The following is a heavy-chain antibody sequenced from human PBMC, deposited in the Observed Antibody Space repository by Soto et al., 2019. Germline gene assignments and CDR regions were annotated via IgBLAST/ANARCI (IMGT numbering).Heavy chain of an antibody. Sequence: QVQLVESGGGVVQPGRSLRLSCAASGFTFSSYAMHWVRQAPGKGLEWVALMSYDGSKRYYADSVKGRFTISRDNSKNSRYLQMNSLRPEDTAVYYCARGDPAVFDIWGQGTMVTVSS. J-gene: IGHJ3*02. V-gene: IGHV3-30-3*01. CDR2: MSYDGSKR. CDR1: GFTFSSYA. D-gene: IGHD6-19*01. CDR3: ARGDPAVFDI.